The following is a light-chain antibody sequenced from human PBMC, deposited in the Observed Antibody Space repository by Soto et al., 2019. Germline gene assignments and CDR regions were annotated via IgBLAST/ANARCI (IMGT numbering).Light chain of an antibody. Sequence: QSALTQPASVSGSPGQSITFSCTGTSSDIGGYNSVSWYQQHPGKVPKLMIYEVSNRPSGVSNRFSGSKSGNTAYLTISGLKAEDEADYYCSSYTSSSTVVFGGGTKLTVL. CDR1: SSDIGGYNS. V-gene: IGLV2-14*01. J-gene: IGLJ2*01. CDR2: EVS. CDR3: SSYTSSSTVV.